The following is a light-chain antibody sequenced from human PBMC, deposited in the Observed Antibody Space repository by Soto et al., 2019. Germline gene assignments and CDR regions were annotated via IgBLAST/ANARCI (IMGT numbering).Light chain of an antibody. V-gene: IGKV3-15*01. CDR2: RAS. CDR3: QHQSNWPRT. CDR1: QSVSSN. J-gene: IGKJ1*01. Sequence: EIVLTQSPATLSLSPGGRATLSCRASQSVSSNLAWYQQKPGQAPRLLIQRASTRATGIPARFSGSGSGTEFTLTISSLESEDFAVYYCQHQSNWPRTFGQGTKVDIK.